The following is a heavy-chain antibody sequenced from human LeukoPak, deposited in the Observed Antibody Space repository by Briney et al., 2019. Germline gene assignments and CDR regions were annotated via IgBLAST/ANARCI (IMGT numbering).Heavy chain of an antibody. J-gene: IGHJ5*02. D-gene: IGHD1-26*01. CDR3: ARGQGATVPKVGKNWFDP. CDR2: VNESGGT. Sequence: PSETLSLTCAVYAGSFSGYHWNWIRHPPGKGPEWIGEVNESGGTNINTSLRSRVILSVATSMNQFSLKLISVTAADTGVYYCARGQGATVPKVGKNWFDPWGHGTRVIVSP. CDR1: AGSFSGYH. V-gene: IGHV4-34*01.